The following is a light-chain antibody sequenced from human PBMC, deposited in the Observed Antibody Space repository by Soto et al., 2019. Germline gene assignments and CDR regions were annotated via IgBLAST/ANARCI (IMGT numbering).Light chain of an antibody. CDR2: GAS. J-gene: IGKJ4*01. CDR3: RQYGTSLGFP. CDR1: QSVATN. V-gene: IGKV3-15*01. Sequence: EIVMTQSPGTLSVSPGERATLSCRASQSVATNLAWFLQKPGQAPRLLISGASTRATGIPARFSGSGSGTDFTLTISRLEPEDFAVYYCRQYGTSLGFPVGGGTKVDIK.